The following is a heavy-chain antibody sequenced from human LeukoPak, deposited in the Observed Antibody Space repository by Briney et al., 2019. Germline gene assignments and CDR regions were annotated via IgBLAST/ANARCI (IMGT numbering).Heavy chain of an antibody. D-gene: IGHD2-15*01. J-gene: IGHJ4*02. CDR1: GYSISNNYH. CDR2: IYHSGST. V-gene: IGHV4-38-2*02. Sequence: TSETLSLTCIVSGYSISNNYHWGWIRQPPGKGLEWIGSIYHSGSTYYNPSLKSRVTISVEMSKNQFSLKLTSVTAADTAVYYCARREGVVTHFDYWGQGTLVTVSS. CDR3: ARREGVVTHFDY.